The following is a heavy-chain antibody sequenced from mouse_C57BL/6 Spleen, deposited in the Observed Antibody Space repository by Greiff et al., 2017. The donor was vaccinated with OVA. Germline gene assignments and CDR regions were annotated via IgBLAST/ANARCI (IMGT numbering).Heavy chain of an antibody. J-gene: IGHJ3*01. CDR3: GRNGGYGSFPWFAY. V-gene: IGHV2-2*01. CDR2: IWSGGST. D-gene: IGHD1-1*01. CDR1: GFSFTSYG. Sequence: QVQLKQSGPGLVQPSQSLSITCTVSGFSFTSYGVHWVRQSPGKGLEWLGVIWSGGSTDYNAAFISRLSISKDNSKSHDFFKMNSLQADDTAIDYCGRNGGYGSFPWFAYWGQGTLVTVSA.